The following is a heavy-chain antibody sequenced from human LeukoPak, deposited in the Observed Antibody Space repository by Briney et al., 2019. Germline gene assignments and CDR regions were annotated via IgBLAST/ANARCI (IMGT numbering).Heavy chain of an antibody. V-gene: IGHV3-23*01. Sequence: GGSLRLSCAASGFTFSSYAMSWVHQAPGKGLEWVSAISGSGGSTYYADSVKGRFTISRDNAKNSLYLQMNSLRAEDTAVYYCARDRDEILTGYYFYPIDYWGQGTLVTVSS. J-gene: IGHJ4*02. D-gene: IGHD3-9*01. CDR1: GFTFSSYA. CDR2: ISGSGGST. CDR3: ARDRDEILTGYYFYPIDY.